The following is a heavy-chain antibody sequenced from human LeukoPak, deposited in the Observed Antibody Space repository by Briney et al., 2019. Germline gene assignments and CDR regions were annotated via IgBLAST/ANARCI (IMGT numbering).Heavy chain of an antibody. Sequence: ASETLSLTCAVYGGSFSGYYWSWIRQPPGKGLEWIGEINHSGSTNYNPSLKSRVTISVDTSKNQFSLKLSSVTAADTAVYYCAGYSSSWAKTFDYWGQGTLVTVSS. CDR3: AGYSSSWAKTFDY. J-gene: IGHJ4*02. D-gene: IGHD6-13*01. CDR1: GGSFSGYY. CDR2: INHSGST. V-gene: IGHV4-34*01.